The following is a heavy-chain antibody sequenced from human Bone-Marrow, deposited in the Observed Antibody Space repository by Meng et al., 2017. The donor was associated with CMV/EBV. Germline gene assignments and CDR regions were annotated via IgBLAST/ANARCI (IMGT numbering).Heavy chain of an antibody. V-gene: IGHV3-69-1*01. Sequence: GGSLRLSCAASGFTFRDYYMNWVRQAPGKGLEWVSSISSSSAIYYADAVKGQFTISRDNAKNSLYLQMNSLRAEDTAVYYCARPVYYDFWSGYLYDDAFDIWGQGTRVTVSS. CDR3: ARPVYYDFWSGYLYDDAFDI. CDR1: GFTFRDYY. D-gene: IGHD3-3*01. J-gene: IGHJ3*02. CDR2: ISSSSAI.